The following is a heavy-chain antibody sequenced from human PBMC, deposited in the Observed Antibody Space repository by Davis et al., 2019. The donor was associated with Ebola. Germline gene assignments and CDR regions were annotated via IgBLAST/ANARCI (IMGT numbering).Heavy chain of an antibody. D-gene: IGHD2-15*01. Sequence: PSETLSLTCAVYGGSFSGYYWSWIRQPPGKGLEWIGEINHSGSTNYNPSLKSRVTISVDTSKNQFSLKLSSVTAADTAVYYCARVRVVSSGFERLVRWFDPWGQGTLVTVSS. CDR1: GGSFSGYY. V-gene: IGHV4-34*01. CDR2: INHSGST. J-gene: IGHJ5*02. CDR3: ARVRVVSSGFERLVRWFDP.